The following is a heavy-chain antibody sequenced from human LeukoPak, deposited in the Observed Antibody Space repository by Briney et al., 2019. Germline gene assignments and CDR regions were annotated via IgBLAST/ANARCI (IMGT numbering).Heavy chain of an antibody. CDR2: IYHSGST. CDR3: AGIRLGELSSNWFDP. J-gene: IGHJ5*02. V-gene: IGHV4-4*02. D-gene: IGHD3-16*02. Sequence: SGTLSLTCAVSGGSISSSNWWSWVRQPPGKGLEWIGEIYHSGSTNYNPSLKSRVTISVDKSKNQFSLKLSSVTAADTAVYYCAGIRLGELSSNWFDPWGQGTLVTVSS. CDR1: GGSISSSNW.